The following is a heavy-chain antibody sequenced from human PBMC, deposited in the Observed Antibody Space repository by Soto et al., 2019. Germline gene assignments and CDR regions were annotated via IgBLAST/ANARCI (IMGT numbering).Heavy chain of an antibody. Sequence: QVQLVESGGGVVQPGRSPRLCCAASGFTFSSYGMHWVRQAPGEGLEWVAVIWYDGSNKYYADSVKGRFTISRDNSKNTLCLEMNSLRAEDTAVYYCVRDGGYYGAGSYFDPWGQGSLVTVSS. CDR3: VRDGGYYGAGSYFDP. J-gene: IGHJ5*02. V-gene: IGHV3-33*01. CDR2: IWYDGSNK. CDR1: GFTFSSYG. D-gene: IGHD3-10*01.